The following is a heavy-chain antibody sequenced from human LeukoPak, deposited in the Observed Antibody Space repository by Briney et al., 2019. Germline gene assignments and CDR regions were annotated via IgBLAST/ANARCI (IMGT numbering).Heavy chain of an antibody. D-gene: IGHD1-26*01. J-gene: IGHJ3*02. V-gene: IGHV4-61*08. Sequence: PSETLSLTCTVSGGSISSGDYYWSWIRQPPGKGLEWIGEINHSGSTNYNPSLKSRVTISVDTSKNQFSLKLSSVTAADTAVYYCASLGSGGSGGYYWDAFDIWGQGTMVTVSS. CDR3: ASLGSGGSGGYYWDAFDI. CDR2: INHSGST. CDR1: GGSISSGDYY.